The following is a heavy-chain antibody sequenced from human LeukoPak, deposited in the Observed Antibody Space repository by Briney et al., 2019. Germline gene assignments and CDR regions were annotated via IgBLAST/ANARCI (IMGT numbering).Heavy chain of an antibody. CDR2: IYYSGST. CDR3: ARAPTNYYFDY. Sequence: SETLSLTCTVSGGSISSYYWSWLRQPPGKGLEWIGYIYYSGSTNYNPSLKSRVTISVDTSKNQFSLKLSSVTAADTAVYYCARAPTNYYFDYWGQGTLVTVSS. J-gene: IGHJ4*02. CDR1: GGSISSYY. V-gene: IGHV4-59*12.